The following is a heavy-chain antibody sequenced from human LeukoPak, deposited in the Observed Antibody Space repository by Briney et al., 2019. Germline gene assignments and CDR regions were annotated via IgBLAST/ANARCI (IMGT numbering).Heavy chain of an antibody. V-gene: IGHV4-59*08. CDR1: DGSVSSYY. Sequence: PSETLSLTCTVSDGSVSSYYWSWIRQPPGKGLGWIGYIYYTGSISYNPSLKTRVTISVDTSKNQFSLRLTSVTAADTAVYYCAKMVTNAFDIRGQGTLVTVSS. CDR3: AKMVTNAFDI. D-gene: IGHD5-18*01. CDR2: IYYTGSI. J-gene: IGHJ3*02.